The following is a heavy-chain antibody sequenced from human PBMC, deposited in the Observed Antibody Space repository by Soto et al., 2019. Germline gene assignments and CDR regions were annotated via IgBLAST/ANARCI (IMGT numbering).Heavy chain of an antibody. D-gene: IGHD6-6*01. CDR1: GFTFSSNA. V-gene: IGHV3-23*01. J-gene: IGHJ6*02. CDR3: AKSSSSSSGYKDYYYYGMDV. CDR2: ISGSGYST. Sequence: EVQLLESGGGFVQPGGSLRLSCAASGFTFSSNAMSWVRQAPGKGLEWVTAISGSGYSTYYADSVKGRFTISRDNSKNTLYLQMNSLGAEDTAVYYCAKSSSSSSGYKDYYYYGMDVCGQGTTVTVSS.